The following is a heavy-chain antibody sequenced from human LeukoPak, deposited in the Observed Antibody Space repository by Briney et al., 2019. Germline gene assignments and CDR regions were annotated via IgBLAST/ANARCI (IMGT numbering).Heavy chain of an antibody. CDR2: IRSSSSYT. CDR3: ARGYYDNSGYYFPFDY. CDR1: GFTFSDYY. V-gene: IGHV3-11*06. Sequence: GGSLRLSCAASGFTFSDYYMSWIRQPPGKGLEWVSYIRSSSSYTNYADSVKGRFTISRDNAKNSLYLQMNSLRAEDTAVYYCARGYYDNSGYYFPFDYWGQGTLVTVSS. D-gene: IGHD3-22*01. J-gene: IGHJ4*02.